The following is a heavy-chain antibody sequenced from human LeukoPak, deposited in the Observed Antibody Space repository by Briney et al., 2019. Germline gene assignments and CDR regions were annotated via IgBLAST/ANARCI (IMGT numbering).Heavy chain of an antibody. CDR2: ISGSGGST. Sequence: PGGSLRLSCAASGFTFSSYAMSWVRQAPGEGLEWVSAISGSGGSTYYADSVKGRFTISRDNSKNTLYLQMNSLRAEDTAVYYCAKPSGYSGYEEFDYWGQGTLVTVSS. V-gene: IGHV3-23*01. J-gene: IGHJ4*02. D-gene: IGHD5-12*01. CDR3: AKPSGYSGYEEFDY. CDR1: GFTFSSYA.